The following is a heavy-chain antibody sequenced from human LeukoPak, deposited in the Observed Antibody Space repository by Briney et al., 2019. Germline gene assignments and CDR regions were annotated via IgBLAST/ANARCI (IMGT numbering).Heavy chain of an antibody. CDR3: ATHYIAAGSWFDP. J-gene: IGHJ5*02. V-gene: IGHV4-34*01. CDR1: GGSFSGDF. CDR2: INHGGST. Sequence: SETLSLTCAVYGGSFSGDFWSWIRQSPGKGLEWIGEINHGGSTTYNPSLQSRVTMSVDTSTNQISLKMTSVTAADTAVYYCATHYIAAGSWFDPWGRGTLVTVSS. D-gene: IGHD6-25*01.